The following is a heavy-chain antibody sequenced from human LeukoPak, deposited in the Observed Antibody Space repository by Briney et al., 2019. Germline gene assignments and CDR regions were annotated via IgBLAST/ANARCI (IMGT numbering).Heavy chain of an antibody. D-gene: IGHD3-10*01. CDR1: GGSISSYY. CDR3: ARAPYGSATNNYYMDV. CDR2: IYYSGST. V-gene: IGHV4-59*01. J-gene: IGHJ6*03. Sequence: SETLSLTCTVSGGSISSYYWSWIRQPPGKGLEWIGYIYYSGSTNYNPSLKSRVTISIDTSKNQFSLKLSSVTAADTAVYYCARAPYGSATNNYYMDVWGKGTTVTVSS.